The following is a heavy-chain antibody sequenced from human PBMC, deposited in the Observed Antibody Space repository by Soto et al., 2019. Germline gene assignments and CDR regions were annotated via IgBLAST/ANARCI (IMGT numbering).Heavy chain of an antibody. Sequence: SETLSLTCAVYGGSFSGYYWSWIRQPPGKGLEWIGEINHSGSTNYNPSLKSRVTISVDTSKNQFSLKLSSVTAADTAVYYCARGFYSGRIRERYYFDYWGQGTLVTVSS. CDR1: GGSFSGYY. D-gene: IGHD5-12*01. J-gene: IGHJ4*02. CDR2: INHSGST. V-gene: IGHV4-34*01. CDR3: ARGFYSGRIRERYYFDY.